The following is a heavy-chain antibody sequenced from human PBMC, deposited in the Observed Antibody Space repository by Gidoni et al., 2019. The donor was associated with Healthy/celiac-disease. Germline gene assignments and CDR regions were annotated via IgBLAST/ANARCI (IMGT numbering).Heavy chain of an antibody. J-gene: IGHJ4*02. CDR3: AGPFDY. Sequence: EVQLVESGGGLVQPGRSLRLSCAASGFTFDDYAMHWVRQAPGKGLEWVSGISWNSGSIGYADSVKGRFTISRDNAKNSLYLQMNSLRAEDTALYYCAGPFDYWGQGTLVTVSS. CDR2: ISWNSGSI. V-gene: IGHV3-9*01. CDR1: GFTFDDYA.